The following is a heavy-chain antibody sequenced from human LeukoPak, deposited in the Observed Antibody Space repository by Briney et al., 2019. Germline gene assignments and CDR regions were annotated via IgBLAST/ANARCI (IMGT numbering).Heavy chain of an antibody. V-gene: IGHV3-30*03. CDR3: ATGGTRAATGRMGF. Sequence: GGSERLLCAASGFTFSSFGMHWVRQAPGKGLEWVTVTSYDGNEKYYADSVKGRFTISRSNSKNTVYLQMNSLRAEDTAVYYCATGGTRAATGRMGFWGQGTLVTVSS. D-gene: IGHD6-25*01. CDR2: TSYDGNEK. J-gene: IGHJ4*02. CDR1: GFTFSSFG.